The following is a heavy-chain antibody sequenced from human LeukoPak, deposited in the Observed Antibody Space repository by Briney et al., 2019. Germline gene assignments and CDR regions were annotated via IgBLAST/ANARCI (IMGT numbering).Heavy chain of an antibody. CDR1: GFTFSSYA. CDR3: ARESAHLDY. CDR2: ISSGATTI. V-gene: IGHV3-48*04. Sequence: PGGSLRLSCAASGFTFSSYAMNWVRQAPGKGLEWVSYISSGATTIYYADSAKGRFTISRDNAKNSLYLQMNTLRAEDTAVYYCARESAHLDYWGQGTLVTVSS. J-gene: IGHJ4*02.